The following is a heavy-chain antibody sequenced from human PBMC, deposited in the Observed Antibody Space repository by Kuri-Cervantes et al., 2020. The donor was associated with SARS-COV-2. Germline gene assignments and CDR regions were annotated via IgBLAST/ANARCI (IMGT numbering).Heavy chain of an antibody. V-gene: IGHV3-23*01. Sequence: GGSLRLSCAVSGLRFSSQTMSWIRQAAGKGLEWVSGISGSGGSTYYADSVEGRFTISRDNSKNIVYMQMNSLRAEDTAVYYCTTLIDYWGQGALVTVSS. CDR2: ISGSGGST. CDR1: GLRFSSQT. J-gene: IGHJ4*02. CDR3: TTLIDY.